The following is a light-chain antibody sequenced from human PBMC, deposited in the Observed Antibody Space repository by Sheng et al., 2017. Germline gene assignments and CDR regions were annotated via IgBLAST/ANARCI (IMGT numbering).Light chain of an antibody. CDR2: KAS. Sequence: DIQMTQSPSLSASVGDTVTITCRASQPISTWLAWYQQKPGKAPQVLISKASDLQSGVTSRFSGSGYGTEFTLTISSLQPDDFATYYCQQYSSSSLTFGGGTKVEVK. J-gene: IGKJ4*01. CDR1: QPISTW. CDR3: QQYSSSSLT. V-gene: IGKV1-5*03.